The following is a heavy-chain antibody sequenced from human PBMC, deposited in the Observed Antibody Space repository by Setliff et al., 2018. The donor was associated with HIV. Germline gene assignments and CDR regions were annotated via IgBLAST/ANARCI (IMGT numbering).Heavy chain of an antibody. CDR1: SGSFSGYR. J-gene: IGHJ4*02. CDR3: ARGDYYDSTGYEGLDS. D-gene: IGHD3-22*01. Sequence: SETLSLTCAVYSGSFSGYRWTWIRQPPGKGLEWIGEINHRGSTTYNPSLRSRVTISVDTSKNQFSLKLNSVTAADTAVYYCARGDYYDSTGYEGLDSWGRGTLVTVSA. V-gene: IGHV4-34*01. CDR2: INHRGST.